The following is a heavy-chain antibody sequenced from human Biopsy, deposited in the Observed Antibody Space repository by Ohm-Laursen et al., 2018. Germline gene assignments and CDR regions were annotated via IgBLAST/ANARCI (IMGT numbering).Heavy chain of an antibody. CDR2: TFESGDTT. CDR1: GFTFSRYG. Sequence: SLRLSCSASGFTFSRYGMSWVRQAPGKGVEWVSVTFESGDTTHYGDSVKGRFSVSRDNSKSTLYLQMNSLRAEDTAVYYCAKTLGDSYGSRYFDYWGQGTLVTVSS. D-gene: IGHD5-18*01. V-gene: IGHV3-23*01. CDR3: AKTLGDSYGSRYFDY. J-gene: IGHJ4*02.